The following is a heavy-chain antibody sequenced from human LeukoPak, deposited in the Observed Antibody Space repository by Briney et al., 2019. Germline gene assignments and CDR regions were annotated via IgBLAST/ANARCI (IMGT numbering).Heavy chain of an antibody. CDR1: GFTFSSYG. V-gene: IGHV3-30*18. Sequence: GGSLRLSCAASGFTFSSYGMHWVRQAPGKGLEWVAVISYDGSNKYYADSVKGRFTISRDNSKNTLYLQMNSLRAEDTAVYYCAKEVVRYNWGSTSYFDYWGQGTLVTVSS. CDR3: AKEVVRYNWGSTSYFDY. CDR2: ISYDGSNK. D-gene: IGHD7-27*01. J-gene: IGHJ4*02.